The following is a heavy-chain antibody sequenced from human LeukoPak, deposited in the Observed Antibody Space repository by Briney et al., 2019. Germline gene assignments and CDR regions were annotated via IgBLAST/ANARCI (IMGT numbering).Heavy chain of an antibody. J-gene: IGHJ4*02. CDR1: GFTFSSYG. CDR3: AKRDGITIFGVVIIPFDY. CDR2: ISYDGSNK. V-gene: IGHV3-30*18. D-gene: IGHD3-3*01. Sequence: GGSLRLTCAASGFTFSSYGMHWVRQAPGKGLEWVAVISYDGSNKYYADSVKGRFTISRDNSKNTLYLQMNSLRAEDTAVYYCAKRDGITIFGVVIIPFDYWGQGTLVTVSS.